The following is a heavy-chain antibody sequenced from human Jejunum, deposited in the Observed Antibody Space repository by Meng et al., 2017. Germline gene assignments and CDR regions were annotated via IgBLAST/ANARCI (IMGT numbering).Heavy chain of an antibody. D-gene: IGHD3-10*02. CDR3: ARDWGDVRGGFDF. CDR1: GDSVSSNSAA. CDR2: TYYRSKYYN. V-gene: IGHV6-1*01. J-gene: IGHJ4*02. Sequence: QVQLQQSGPGLVKPPQTLSLTCAISGDSVSSNSAAWNWIRQSPSRGLEWLGRTYYRSKYYNDYALSVKSRITINPDTSKNQFSLQLNSVTPEDTAIYYCARDWGDVRGGFDFWGQGTLVTVFS.